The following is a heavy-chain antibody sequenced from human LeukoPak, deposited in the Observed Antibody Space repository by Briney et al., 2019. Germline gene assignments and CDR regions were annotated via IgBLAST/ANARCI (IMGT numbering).Heavy chain of an antibody. J-gene: IGHJ4*02. Sequence: PSQTLSLICTVSGGSISSVTYYWSWIRQPAGKGLEWIGRIYTSGSTNYNPSLKSRVTISVDTSKNQFSLKLSSVTAADTAVYYCARAGDYVGIDYWGQGTLVTVSS. D-gene: IGHD4-17*01. CDR3: ARAGDYVGIDY. CDR2: IYTSGST. V-gene: IGHV4-61*02. CDR1: GGSISSVTYY.